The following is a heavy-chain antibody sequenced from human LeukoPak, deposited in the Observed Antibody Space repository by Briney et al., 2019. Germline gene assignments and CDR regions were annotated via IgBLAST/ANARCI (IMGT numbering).Heavy chain of an antibody. D-gene: IGHD2-15*01. Sequence: GGSLRLSCAASGFTFSSCAMSWVRQAPGKGLEWVSGISGSGGSTHYADSVKDRFTISRDNSKNTLYLQMNSLRAEDTAVYYCTKETVVVVAATPDAFDIWGQGTMVTVS. CDR3: TKETVVVVAATPDAFDI. V-gene: IGHV3-23*01. CDR1: GFTFSSCA. J-gene: IGHJ3*02. CDR2: ISGSGGST.